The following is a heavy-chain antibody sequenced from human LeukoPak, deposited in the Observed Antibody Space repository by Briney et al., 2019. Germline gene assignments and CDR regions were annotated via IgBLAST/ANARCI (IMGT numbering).Heavy chain of an antibody. Sequence: SETLSLTCTVSGGSISSYYWSWIRQPPGKGLEWIGEINHSGSTNYNPSLKSRVTISVDTSKNQFSLKLSSVTAADTAVYYCARDVYFDYWGQGTLVTVSS. CDR2: INHSGST. CDR3: ARDVYFDY. V-gene: IGHV4-34*01. J-gene: IGHJ4*02. CDR1: GGSISSYY.